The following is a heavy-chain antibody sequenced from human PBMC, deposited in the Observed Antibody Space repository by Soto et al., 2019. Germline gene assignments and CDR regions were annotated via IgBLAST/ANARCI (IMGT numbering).Heavy chain of an antibody. V-gene: IGHV2-70*01. Sequence: SGPTLVNPTQTLTLTCTFSGFSLSTSGMCVSRIRQPPGKALEWLALIDWDDDKYYSTSLKTRLTISKDTSKNQVVLTMTNMDPVDTATYYCARIMALERLHRPMDVWGQGTTVTVSS. CDR2: IDWDDDK. CDR1: GFSLSTSGMC. D-gene: IGHD1-1*01. CDR3: ARIMALERLHRPMDV. J-gene: IGHJ6*02.